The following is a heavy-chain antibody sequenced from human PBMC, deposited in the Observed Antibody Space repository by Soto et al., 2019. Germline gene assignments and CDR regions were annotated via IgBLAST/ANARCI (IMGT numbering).Heavy chain of an antibody. J-gene: IGHJ4*02. V-gene: IGHV4-39*01. D-gene: IGHD2-15*01. CDR2: IYYSGTT. CDR1: GDSITGNSYF. CDR3: ARHCSVDYLVY. Sequence: PLETVSLTCTVSGDSITGNSYFWARIQQLPGKGLEWLGRIYYSGTTYYNPSLNSRVTITVDRPKKQFSLRLCSVTAGETALCYCARHCSVDYLVYGGQEALVTVSS.